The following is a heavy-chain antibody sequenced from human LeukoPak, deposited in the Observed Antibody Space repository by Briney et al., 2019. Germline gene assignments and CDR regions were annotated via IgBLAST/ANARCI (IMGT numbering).Heavy chain of an antibody. CDR2: IKSKTDGGTT. V-gene: IGHV3-15*01. Sequence: GGSLRLSCAASGFIFSNAWMNWVRQAPGKGLEWVGRIKSKTDGGTTDYAAPVKGRFTISRDDSKNTLSLQMNSLKSEDTAVYYCTTFTYYYDTSGDDYWGQGTLVTVS. CDR3: TTFTYYYDTSGDDY. D-gene: IGHD3-22*01. J-gene: IGHJ4*02. CDR1: GFIFSNAW.